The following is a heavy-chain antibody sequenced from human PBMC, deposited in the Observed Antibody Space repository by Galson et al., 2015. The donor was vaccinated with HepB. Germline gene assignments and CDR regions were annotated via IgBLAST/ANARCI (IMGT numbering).Heavy chain of an antibody. D-gene: IGHD1-26*01. CDR3: ATSLYSGSFYPDY. CDR1: GFTFSSYG. V-gene: IGHV3-30*03. J-gene: IGHJ4*02. CDR2: ISYDGSNK. Sequence: SLRLSCAAPGFTFSSYGMHWVRQAPGKGLEWVAVISYDGSNKYYADSVKGRFTISRDNSKNTLYLQMNSLRAEDTAVYYCATSLYSGSFYPDYWGQGTLVTVSS.